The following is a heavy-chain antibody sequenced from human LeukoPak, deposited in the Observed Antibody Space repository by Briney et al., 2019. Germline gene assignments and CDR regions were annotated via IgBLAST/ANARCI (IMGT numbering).Heavy chain of an antibody. Sequence: HPGGSLRLSCAASGFTFSSYAMSWVRQAPGKGLEWVSAISGSGGSTYYAGSVKGRFTISRDNSKNTLYLQMNSLRAEDTAVYYCAKDREGYSSSWYGGFDYWGQGTLVTVSS. CDR3: AKDREGYSSSWYGGFDY. J-gene: IGHJ4*02. CDR2: ISGSGGST. V-gene: IGHV3-23*01. D-gene: IGHD6-13*01. CDR1: GFTFSSYA.